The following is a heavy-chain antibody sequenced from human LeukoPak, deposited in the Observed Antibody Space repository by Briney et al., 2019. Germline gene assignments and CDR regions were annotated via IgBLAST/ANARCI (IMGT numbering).Heavy chain of an antibody. J-gene: IGHJ3*02. CDR2: IYHSGST. CDR3: ARGALSLPDAFDI. V-gene: IGHV4-30-2*01. D-gene: IGHD1-26*01. Sequence: SETLSLTCAVSGGSISSGGYSWSWIRQPPGKGLEWIGYIYHSGSTYYNPSLKSRVTISVDRSKNQFSLKLSSVTAADTAVYYCARGALSLPDAFDIWGQGTMVTVSS. CDR1: GGSISSGGYS.